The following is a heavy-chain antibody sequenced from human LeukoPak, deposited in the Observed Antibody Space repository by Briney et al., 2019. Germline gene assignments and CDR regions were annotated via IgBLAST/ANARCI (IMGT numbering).Heavy chain of an antibody. CDR2: IRSKANSYAT. D-gene: IGHD1-26*01. J-gene: IGHJ4*02. CDR1: GFTFSGSA. Sequence: GGSLKLSCAASGFTFSGSAMHWVRQASGKGLEWVGRIRSKANSYATAYAASVKGRFTISRDDSKNTAYLQMNSLKTEDTAVYYCTIAYSGSYLLGYWGQGTLVTVPS. CDR3: TIAYSGSYLLGY. V-gene: IGHV3-73*01.